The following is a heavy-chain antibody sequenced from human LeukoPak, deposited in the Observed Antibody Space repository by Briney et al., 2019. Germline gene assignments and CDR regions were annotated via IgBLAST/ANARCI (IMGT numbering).Heavy chain of an antibody. CDR1: GFTFSSYG. CDR2: IWYDGSNK. Sequence: PGGSLRLSCAASGFTFSSYGMHWVRQAPGKGLEWVAVIWYDGSNKYYADSVKGRFTISRDTSKNTLSLQMNTLRGDDTALYYCAKALYTSDGGEVFDYWGQGTVVAVSS. J-gene: IGHJ4*02. CDR3: AKALYTSDGGEVFDY. V-gene: IGHV3-30*02. D-gene: IGHD3-3*01.